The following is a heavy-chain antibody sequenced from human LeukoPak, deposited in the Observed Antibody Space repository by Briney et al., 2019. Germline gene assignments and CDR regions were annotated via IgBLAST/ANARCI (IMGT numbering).Heavy chain of an antibody. D-gene: IGHD3-10*01. CDR2: ISGSGGST. CDR1: GFTFSSYA. CDR3: AKRDYYGSGSYYNVHHDAFDI. J-gene: IGHJ3*02. V-gene: IGHV3-23*01. Sequence: PGGSLRLSCAASGFTFSSYAMSWVRQAPGKGLEWVSAISGSGGSTYYADSVKGRFTISRDNSKNTLYLQVNSLRAEDTAVYYCAKRDYYGSGSYYNVHHDAFDIWGQGTMVTVSS.